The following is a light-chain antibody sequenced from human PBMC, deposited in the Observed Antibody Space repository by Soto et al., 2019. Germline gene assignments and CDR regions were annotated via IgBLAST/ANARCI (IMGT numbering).Light chain of an antibody. J-gene: IGKJ1*01. CDR3: QQYNSYSPT. CDR2: KAS. V-gene: IGKV1-5*03. Sequence: DIQMTQSPSTLSASVGDRVTITCRASQSISVWLAWYQQKAGKAPNLLIYKASRLESGVPSRFSGSGSETEFTLTISRLQPGDSATYYCQQYNSYSPTFGQGTK. CDR1: QSISVW.